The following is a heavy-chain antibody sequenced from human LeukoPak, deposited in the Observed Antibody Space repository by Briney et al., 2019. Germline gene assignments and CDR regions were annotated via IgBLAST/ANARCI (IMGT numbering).Heavy chain of an antibody. V-gene: IGHV3-43*02. Sequence: GGSLRLSCAASGFTFDDYAMHWVRQTPGKGLEWVSLISGDGGSTYYADSVKGRFTISRDNSKNSLYLQMNSLRTEDTALYYCAKVLGYYDSSGYYQEGGFDYWGQGTLVTVSS. CDR3: AKVLGYYDSSGYYQEGGFDY. CDR2: ISGDGGST. CDR1: GFTFDDYA. J-gene: IGHJ4*02. D-gene: IGHD3-22*01.